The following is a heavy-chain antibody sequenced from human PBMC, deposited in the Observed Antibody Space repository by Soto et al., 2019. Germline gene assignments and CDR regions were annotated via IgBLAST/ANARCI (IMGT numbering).Heavy chain of an antibody. CDR2: IIPIFGTA. V-gene: IGHV1-69*01. CDR3: ARVLGQLVRTTYRFDP. D-gene: IGHD6-6*01. J-gene: IGHJ5*02. CDR1: GGTFSSYA. Sequence: QVQLVQSGAEVKKPGSSVKVSCKASGGTFSSYAISWVRQAPGQGLEWMGGIIPIFGTANYAQKFQGRVTITADESTSTAYLELSSLRSEDTAVYYCARVLGQLVRTTYRFDPWGQGTLVTVSS.